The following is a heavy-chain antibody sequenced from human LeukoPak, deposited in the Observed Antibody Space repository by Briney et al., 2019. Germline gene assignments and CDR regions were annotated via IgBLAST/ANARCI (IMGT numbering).Heavy chain of an antibody. J-gene: IGHJ4*02. D-gene: IGHD4-17*01. CDR2: LSYDGSNN. CDR1: GFTFSSFG. Sequence: GGSLRLSCAASGFTFSSFGMHWVRQAPGKGLEWVAVLSYDGSNNYYADSVKGRFTISRDNSKNTLYLQMNSLRAADTAVYYCAKDASTVTLHADYWGQGTLVTVSS. V-gene: IGHV3-30*18. CDR3: AKDASTVTLHADY.